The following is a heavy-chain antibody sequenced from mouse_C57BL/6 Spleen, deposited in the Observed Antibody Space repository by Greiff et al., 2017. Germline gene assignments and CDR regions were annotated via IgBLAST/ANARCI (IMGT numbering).Heavy chain of an antibody. V-gene: IGHV1-61*01. CDR2: IYPSDSET. CDR3: ARNPFYDGYSYYAMDY. D-gene: IGHD2-3*01. J-gene: IGHJ4*01. CDR1: GYTFTSYW. Sequence: QVHVKQPGAELVRPGSSVKLSCKASGYTFTSYWMDWVKQRPGQGLEWIGNIYPSDSETHYTQKFKDKATLTVDKSSSTAYMQLSSLTSEDSAVYYCARNPFYDGYSYYAMDYWGQGTSVTVSS.